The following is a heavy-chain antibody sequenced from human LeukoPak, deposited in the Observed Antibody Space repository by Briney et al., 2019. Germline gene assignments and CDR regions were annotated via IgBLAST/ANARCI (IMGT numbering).Heavy chain of an antibody. Sequence: PAGGSLRLSCAASGFTFSSYGMHWVRQAPGKGLEWVAVIWYDGSNKYYADSVKGRFTISRDNSKNTLYLQMNSLGAEDTAVYYCAKDGPVKFLEWSPSYYFDYWGQGTLVTVSS. CDR3: AKDGPVKFLEWSPSYYFDY. CDR1: GFTFSSYG. V-gene: IGHV3-33*06. D-gene: IGHD3-3*01. J-gene: IGHJ4*02. CDR2: IWYDGSNK.